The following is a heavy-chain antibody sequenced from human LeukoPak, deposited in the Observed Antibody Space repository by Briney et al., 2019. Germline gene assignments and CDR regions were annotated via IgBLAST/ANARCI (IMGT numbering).Heavy chain of an antibody. CDR1: GGSISSSSYY. D-gene: IGHD3-3*01. J-gene: IGHJ3*02. CDR3: ARWYYDFWSGYSSAKASDI. CDR2: IYYSGST. V-gene: IGHV4-39*01. Sequence: SETLSLTCTVSGGSISSSSYYWGWIRQPPGKGLEWIGSIYYSGSTYYNPSLKSRVTISVDTSKNQFSLKLSSVTAADTAVYYCARWYYDFWSGYSSAKASDIWGQGTMVTVSS.